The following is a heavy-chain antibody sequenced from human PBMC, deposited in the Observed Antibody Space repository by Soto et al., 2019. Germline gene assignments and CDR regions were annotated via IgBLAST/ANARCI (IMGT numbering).Heavy chain of an antibody. CDR1: GYTFTSYG. V-gene: IGHV1-18*01. Sequence: ASVKVSCKASGYTFTSYGISWVRQAPGQGLEWMGWISAYNGNTNYAQKLQGRVTMTTDTSTSTAYMELRSLRSDDTAVYYCARAPRNYYDSSGYGPDYWGQGTLVTVYS. CDR2: ISAYNGNT. D-gene: IGHD3-22*01. J-gene: IGHJ4*02. CDR3: ARAPRNYYDSSGYGPDY.